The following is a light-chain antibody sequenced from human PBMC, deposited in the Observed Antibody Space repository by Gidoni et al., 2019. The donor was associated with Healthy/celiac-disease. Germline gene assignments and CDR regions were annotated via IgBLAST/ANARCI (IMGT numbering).Light chain of an antibody. CDR2: DAS. CDR1: QSVSSY. J-gene: IGKJ3*01. Sequence: EIVLTQSPATLSLSPGERATLSCRASQSVSSYLAWYHQKPGQAPRLLIYDASNRATGIPARFSGSGSGTDFTLTISSLEPEDFAVYYCQLEFTFGPGTKVDIK. CDR3: QLEFT. V-gene: IGKV3-11*01.